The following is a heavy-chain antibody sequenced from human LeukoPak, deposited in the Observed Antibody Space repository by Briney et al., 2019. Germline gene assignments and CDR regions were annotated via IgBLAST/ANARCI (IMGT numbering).Heavy chain of an antibody. D-gene: IGHD3-22*01. CDR2: IIPSGGST. V-gene: IGHV1-46*01. J-gene: IGHJ4*02. Sequence: ASVKDSCKAPGYTFTSYYLYSGPPAPGQGLEWMGIIIPSGGSTSYAQKFQGRVTMTRDTSTSTVYMELSSLRSEDTAVYYCARDFHYYDSSGYHRGFDYWGQGTLVTVSS. CDR3: ARDFHYYDSSGYHRGFDY. CDR1: GYTFTSYY.